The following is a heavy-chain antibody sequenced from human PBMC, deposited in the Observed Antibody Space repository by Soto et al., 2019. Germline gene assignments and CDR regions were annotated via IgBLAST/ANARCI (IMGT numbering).Heavy chain of an antibody. J-gene: IGHJ3*02. CDR3: ARDHKAAAGPFDAFDI. CDR1: GFTFSSYA. D-gene: IGHD6-13*01. CDR2: ISYDGSNK. V-gene: IGHV3-30-3*01. Sequence: GGSLRLSCAASGFTFSSYAMHWVRQAPGKGLEWVAVISYDGSNKYYADSVKGRFTISRDNSKNTLYLQMNSLRAEDTAVYYCARDHKAAAGPFDAFDIWGQGTMVTVSS.